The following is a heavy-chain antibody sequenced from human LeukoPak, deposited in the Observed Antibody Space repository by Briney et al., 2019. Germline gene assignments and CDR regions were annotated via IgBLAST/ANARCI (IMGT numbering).Heavy chain of an antibody. Sequence: ASVKVSCKASGYTFSSYDINWVRQATGQGLEWMGWMNPNSGNTGYAQKFQGRVTITRNISISTVYMEVSSLRSEDTAVYYCARDRLPFYYDSSGYDACDIWGQGTMVTVSS. V-gene: IGHV1-8*03. CDR3: ARDRLPFYYDSSGYDACDI. D-gene: IGHD3-22*01. J-gene: IGHJ3*02. CDR2: MNPNSGNT. CDR1: GYTFSSYD.